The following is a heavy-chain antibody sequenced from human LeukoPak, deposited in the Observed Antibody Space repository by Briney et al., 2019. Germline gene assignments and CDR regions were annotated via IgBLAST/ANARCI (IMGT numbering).Heavy chain of an antibody. J-gene: IGHJ3*02. CDR2: ISSSSTI. V-gene: IGHV3-48*01. Sequence: GGSLRLSCAASGFTFSSYSMNWVRQAPGKGLEWVSYISSSSTIYYADSVKGRSTISRDNAKNSLYLQMNSLRAEDTAVYYCARDHNIWGQGTMVTVSS. CDR1: GFTFSSYS. CDR3: ARDHNI.